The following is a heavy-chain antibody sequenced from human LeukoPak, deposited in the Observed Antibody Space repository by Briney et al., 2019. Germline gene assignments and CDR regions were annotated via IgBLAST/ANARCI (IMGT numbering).Heavy chain of an antibody. CDR3: ARDHGQLVIPFFFDY. CDR1: GFTFSDYY. CDR2: MRSSGSTI. Sequence: PGGSLRLSCAASGFTFSDYYMNWIRQAPGKGLEWIASMRSSGSTIKYADSVKGRFTISRDNAKNSLFLQMSSLRDEDTAVYYCARDHGQLVIPFFFDYWGQGILVTVSS. D-gene: IGHD3-9*01. V-gene: IGHV3-11*04. J-gene: IGHJ4*02.